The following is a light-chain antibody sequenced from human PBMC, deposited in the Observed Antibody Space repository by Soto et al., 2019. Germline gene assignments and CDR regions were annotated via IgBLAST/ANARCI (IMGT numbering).Light chain of an antibody. CDR1: SGHSSYI. Sequence: QLVLTQSSSASAALGSSVKFTCTLSSGHSSYIIAWHQQQPGKAPRYLMKLEHSGSYNKGSRVPDRFSGTGSGADRYLTISNLQFEDEADYYCETWDSNSWVFSGGTRLTVL. V-gene: IGLV4-60*02. CDR2: LEHSGSY. CDR3: ETWDSNSWV. J-gene: IGLJ3*02.